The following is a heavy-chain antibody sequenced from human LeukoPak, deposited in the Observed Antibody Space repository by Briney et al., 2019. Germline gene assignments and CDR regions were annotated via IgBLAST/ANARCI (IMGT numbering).Heavy chain of an antibody. CDR2: ISGSGGST. D-gene: IGHD6-19*01. CDR3: AKEGIAVAVGGYFDY. J-gene: IGHJ4*02. CDR1: GXTFSSYA. Sequence: GGSLRLSCAAPGXTFSSYAMSWVRQAPXXXXXXXSAISGSGGSTYYADSVKGRFTISRDNSKNTLYLQMNSLRAEDTAVYYCAKEGIAVAVGGYFDYWGQGTLVTVSS. V-gene: IGHV3-23*01.